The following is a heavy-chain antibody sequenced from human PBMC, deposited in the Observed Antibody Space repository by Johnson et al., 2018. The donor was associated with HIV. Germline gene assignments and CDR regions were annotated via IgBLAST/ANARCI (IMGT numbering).Heavy chain of an antibody. J-gene: IGHJ3*02. CDR3: ARDPGPQWELEATDAFDI. Sequence: VQLVESGGGLIQPGGSLRLSCAASGFTVSSNYMSWVRQAPGKGLEWVSRVNNDGGDTIYADSVKGRFTISRDNAKNTLFLQMNSLRAEDTAVYYCARDPGPQWELEATDAFDIWGQGTMVTVS. D-gene: IGHD1-26*01. CDR2: VNNDGGDT. CDR1: GFTVSSNY. V-gene: IGHV3-74*01.